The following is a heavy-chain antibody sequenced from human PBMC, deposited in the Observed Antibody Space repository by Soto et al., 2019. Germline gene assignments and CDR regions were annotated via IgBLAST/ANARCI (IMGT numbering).Heavy chain of an antibody. CDR2: ISGSGGST. D-gene: IGHD2-2*01. Sequence: GSLRLSCAASGFTFSSYAMSWVRQAPGKGLEWVSAISGSGGSTYYADSVKGRFTISRDNSKNTLYLQMNSLRAEDTAVYYCAKLGGLVVVPYWFDPWGQGTLVTVSS. J-gene: IGHJ5*02. CDR3: AKLGGLVVVPYWFDP. CDR1: GFTFSSYA. V-gene: IGHV3-23*01.